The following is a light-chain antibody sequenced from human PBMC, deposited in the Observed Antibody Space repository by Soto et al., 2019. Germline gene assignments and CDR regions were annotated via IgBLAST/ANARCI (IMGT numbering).Light chain of an antibody. CDR3: QQYDSSTFT. CDR1: QSVSSTY. Sequence: EIVLTQSPGTLSLSPGERVTLSCRASQSVSSTYLAWYQQKPGQAPRLLIYGASSRATGIPDRFSGSGSGTDFTLTISRLEPEDFAVYYGQQYDSSTFTFGQGTKLEIK. J-gene: IGKJ2*01. CDR2: GAS. V-gene: IGKV3-20*01.